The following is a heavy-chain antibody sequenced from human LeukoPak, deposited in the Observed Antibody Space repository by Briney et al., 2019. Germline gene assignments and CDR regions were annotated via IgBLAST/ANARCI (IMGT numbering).Heavy chain of an antibody. D-gene: IGHD3-22*01. CDR3: AHPSSGLYFDY. CDR2: INHSGST. V-gene: IGHV4-34*01. CDR1: GGSFSGYY. J-gene: IGHJ4*02. Sequence: PSETLSLTCAVYGGSFSGYYWSWIRQPPGKGLEWIGEINHSGSTNYNPSLKSRVTISVDTSKNQFSLKLSSVTAADTAVYYCAHPSSGLYFDYWGQGTLVTVSS.